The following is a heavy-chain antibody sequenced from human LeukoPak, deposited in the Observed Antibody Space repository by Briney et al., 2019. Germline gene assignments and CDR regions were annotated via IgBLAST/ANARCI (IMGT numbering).Heavy chain of an antibody. J-gene: IGHJ5*02. D-gene: IGHD3-22*01. CDR1: GGTFSSHA. CDR3: ARGTYYYDSSGYYYWFDP. Sequence: SVKVSCKASGGTFSSHAISWVRQAPGQGLEWMGRIIPIFGTANYAQKFQGRVTITTDESTSTAYMELSSLRSEDTAVYYCARGTYYYDSSGYYYWFDPWGQGTLVTVSS. CDR2: IIPIFGTA. V-gene: IGHV1-69*05.